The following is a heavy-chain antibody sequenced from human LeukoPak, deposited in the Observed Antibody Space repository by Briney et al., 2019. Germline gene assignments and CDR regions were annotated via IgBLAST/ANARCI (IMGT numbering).Heavy chain of an antibody. CDR3: VKEYHSRGFGAYFDY. CDR1: GFTFSSYW. Sequence: GGSLRLSCAASGFTFSSYWMHWVRQAPGKGLVWVSRINSDGSRTSYADSVKGRFTISRDNAKNTLYLQMNSLRAEDTAVYYCVKEYHSRGFGAYFDYWGQGTLVTVSS. V-gene: IGHV3-74*01. J-gene: IGHJ4*02. D-gene: IGHD3-3*01. CDR2: INSDGSRT.